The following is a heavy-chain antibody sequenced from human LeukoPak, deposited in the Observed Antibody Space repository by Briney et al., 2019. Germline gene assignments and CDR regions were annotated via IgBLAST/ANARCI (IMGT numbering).Heavy chain of an antibody. J-gene: IGHJ4*02. D-gene: IGHD3-22*01. CDR1: GYTFTGYY. CDR3: ARVRAYYDSSGYWSY. Sequence: ASVKVSCKASGYTFTGYYMHWVRQAPGQGLEWMGWINPNSGSTNYAQKFQGRVTMTRDTSISTAYMELSRLRSDDTAVYYCARVRAYYDSSGYWSYWGQGTLVTVSS. CDR2: INPNSGST. V-gene: IGHV1-2*02.